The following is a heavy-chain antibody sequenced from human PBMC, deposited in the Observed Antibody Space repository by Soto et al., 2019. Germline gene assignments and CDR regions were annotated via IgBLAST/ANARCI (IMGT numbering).Heavy chain of an antibody. V-gene: IGHV3-15*07. J-gene: IGHJ4*02. D-gene: IGHD3-22*01. CDR1: GFTFSNAW. CDR2: IKSKTDGGTT. CDR3: TTDAVGHYYDSSGYYDHDY. Sequence: VQLVESGGGLVKPGGSLRLSCAASGFTFSNAWMNWVRQAPGKGLEWVGRIKSKTDGGTTDYAAPVKGRFTISRDDSKNTRYLQMNSLKTEDTAVYYCTTDAVGHYYDSSGYYDHDYWGQGTLVTVSS.